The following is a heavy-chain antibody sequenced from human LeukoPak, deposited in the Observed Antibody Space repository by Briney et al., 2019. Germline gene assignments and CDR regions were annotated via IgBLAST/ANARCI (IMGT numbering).Heavy chain of an antibody. CDR3: AREYCSRTSCFFHYFYYMDV. J-gene: IGHJ6*03. Sequence: SETLSLTCTVSGGSISTYYWSWIRRPPGKGLEWIGSISYSGSTYYNPSLKSRVTISVDTSKTHFFLRLSSVTAADTAVYYCAREYCSRTSCFFHYFYYMDVWGKGTTVTVSS. D-gene: IGHD2-2*01. V-gene: IGHV4-59*12. CDR1: GGSISTYY. CDR2: ISYSGST.